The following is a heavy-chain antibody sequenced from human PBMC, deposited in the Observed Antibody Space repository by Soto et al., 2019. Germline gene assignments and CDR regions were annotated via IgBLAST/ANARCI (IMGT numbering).Heavy chain of an antibody. CDR3: ARDVSSEYASILGV. J-gene: IGHJ4*02. D-gene: IGHD3-3*01. CDR1: GLPFSPYW. CDR2: IKEDGSVK. Sequence: GRTLRLCCEGFGLPFSPYWMTWVRQAPGEGLEWVASIKEDGSVKSYADCVKGRVTVARDNVKRAIVLQMTAVRADDTAVYFCARDVSSEYASILGVWGPGARGTGSS. V-gene: IGHV3-7*03.